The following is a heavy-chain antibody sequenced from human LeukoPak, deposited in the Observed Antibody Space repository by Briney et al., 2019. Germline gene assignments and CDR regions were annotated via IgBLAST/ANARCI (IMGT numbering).Heavy chain of an antibody. V-gene: IGHV3-53*01. D-gene: IGHD6-19*01. CDR2: IYSGGST. CDR1: GFTVSSNY. J-gene: IGHJ4*02. Sequence: PGGSLRLSCAASGFTVSSNYMSWVRQVPGKGLEWVPVIYSGGSTYYADSVKGRFTISRDNSKNTLYLQMNSLRAEDTAVYYCATTGTSGWARFDYWGQGTLVTVSS. CDR3: ATTGTSGWARFDY.